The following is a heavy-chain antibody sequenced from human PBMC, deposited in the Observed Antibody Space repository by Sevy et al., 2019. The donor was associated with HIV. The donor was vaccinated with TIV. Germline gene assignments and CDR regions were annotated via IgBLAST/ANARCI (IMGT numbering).Heavy chain of an antibody. CDR1: GYTFTSYG. Sequence: ASVKVSCKASGYTFTSYGISWVRQAPGQGLEWMGWISAYNGNTNCAQKLQGRVTMTTDTSTSTAYMELRSLRSDDTAVYYCARWSQDTSIENYYYYYGMDVWGQGTTVTVSS. V-gene: IGHV1-18*01. D-gene: IGHD3-16*02. J-gene: IGHJ6*02. CDR3: ARWSQDTSIENYYYYYGMDV. CDR2: ISAYNGNT.